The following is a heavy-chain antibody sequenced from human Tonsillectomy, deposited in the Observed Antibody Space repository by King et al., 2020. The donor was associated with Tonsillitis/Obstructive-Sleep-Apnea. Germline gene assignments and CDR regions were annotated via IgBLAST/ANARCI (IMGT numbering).Heavy chain of an antibody. J-gene: IGHJ4*02. V-gene: IGHV4-34*01. CDR3: ARRMVTIFGVVVTFDY. CDR2: INHSGST. D-gene: IGHD3-3*01. CDR1: GGSFSGYY. Sequence: QIQQWGAGLLKPSETLSLSCAVYGGSFSGYYWSWIRQSPGKGLAWIGEINHSGSTNYNPSLKSRLTISVDTSKNQFSLKLSSVTAADTAVYYCARRMVTIFGVVVTFDYWGQGILVTVSS.